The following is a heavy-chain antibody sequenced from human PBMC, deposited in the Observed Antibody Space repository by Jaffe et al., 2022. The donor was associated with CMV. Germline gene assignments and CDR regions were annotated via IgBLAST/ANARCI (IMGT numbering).Heavy chain of an antibody. CDR2: IWYDGSNK. CDR3: ARDRSIAARSISYYFDY. CDR1: GFTFSSYG. D-gene: IGHD6-6*01. Sequence: QVQLVESGGGVVQPGRSLRLSCAASGFTFSSYGMHWVRQAPGKGLEWVAVIWYDGSNKYYADSVKGRFTISRDNSKNTLYLQMNSLRAEDTAVYYCARDRSIAARSISYYFDYWGQGTLVTVSS. J-gene: IGHJ4*02. V-gene: IGHV3-33*01.